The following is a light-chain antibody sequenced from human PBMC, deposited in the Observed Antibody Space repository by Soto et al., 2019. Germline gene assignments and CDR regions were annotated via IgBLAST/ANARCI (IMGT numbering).Light chain of an antibody. J-gene: IGLJ1*01. V-gene: IGLV2-23*01. CDR3: CSYAGSSTYV. Sequence: QSVLTQPASVSGSPGQSITISCTGTSSDVGNYNLVSWYQQHPGKAPKLMIYEGSKRPSGVSNRFSGSKSGYTASLTISILLAEDEADYYCCSYAGSSTYVFGTGTKGTVL. CDR2: EGS. CDR1: SSDVGNYNL.